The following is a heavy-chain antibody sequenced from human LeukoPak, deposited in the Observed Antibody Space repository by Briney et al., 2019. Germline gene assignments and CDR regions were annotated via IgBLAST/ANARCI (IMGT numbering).Heavy chain of an antibody. Sequence: GGSLRLSCAASGFTFSSYNMNWVRQAPGKGLEWVSSISRSSTYIYFADSVKGRFTISRDNAKNSLYLQMNSLRAEDTAVYYCARDVGYYDSSGSNRDDHWGQGTLVTVSS. CDR2: ISRSSTYI. CDR3: ARDVGYYDSSGSNRDDH. CDR1: GFTFSSYN. D-gene: IGHD3-22*01. V-gene: IGHV3-21*01. J-gene: IGHJ4*02.